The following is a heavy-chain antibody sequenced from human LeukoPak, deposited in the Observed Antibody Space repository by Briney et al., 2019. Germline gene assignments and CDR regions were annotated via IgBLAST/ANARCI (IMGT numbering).Heavy chain of an antibody. D-gene: IGHD3-22*01. CDR3: AKDYYDSSGYPYFDY. CDR1: GFTFDDYA. J-gene: IGHJ4*02. CDR2: ISWNSSSI. V-gene: IGHV3-9*01. Sequence: PGRSLRLSCAASGFTFDDYAMHWVRQAPGKGLEWVSGISWNSSSIGYADSVKGRFTISRDNAKNSLYLQMNSLRAEDTVLYYCAKDYYDSSGYPYFDYWGQGTLVTVSS.